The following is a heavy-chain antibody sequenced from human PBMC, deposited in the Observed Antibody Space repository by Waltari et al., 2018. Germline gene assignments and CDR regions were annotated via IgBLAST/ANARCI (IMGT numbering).Heavy chain of an antibody. J-gene: IGHJ4*02. CDR1: GDSFSNFC. Sequence: QVQLQQWGAGLLKPSETLSLTCTVYGDSFSNFCWRWSSQPPGKGLEWIGEINDSGNTYYNPSLKSRVTISVDTSKIQFSLKLSSVTAADTAVYYCGTGNGKTEYWDQGTLVTVSS. CDR2: INDSGNT. D-gene: IGHD1-1*01. CDR3: GTGNGKTEY. V-gene: IGHV4-34*02.